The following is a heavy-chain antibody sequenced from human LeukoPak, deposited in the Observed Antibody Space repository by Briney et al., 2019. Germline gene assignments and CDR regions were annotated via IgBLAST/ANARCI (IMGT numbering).Heavy chain of an antibody. J-gene: IGHJ4*02. CDR2: IFYSGST. V-gene: IGHV4-59*01. D-gene: IGHD4-17*01. Sequence: SETLSLTCTVSGGSISSYYWSWIRQPPGKGLEWIGYIFYSGSTNYNPSLKSRVTILGDTSKNQISLKLSSVTAADTAVYYCARTYGDYSFAFDYWGQGTLVTVSS. CDR1: GGSISSYY. CDR3: ARTYGDYSFAFDY.